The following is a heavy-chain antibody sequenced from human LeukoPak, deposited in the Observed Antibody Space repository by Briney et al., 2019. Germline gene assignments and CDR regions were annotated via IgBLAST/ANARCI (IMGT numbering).Heavy chain of an antibody. CDR3: AKDIVATIYDGGAFDI. Sequence: ASVKVSYKASGYTFTGYYMHWVRQAPGQGLEWMGWINPNSGGTNYAQKFQGRVTMTRDTSISTAYMELSRLRSDDTAVYYCAKDIVATIYDGGAFDIWGQGTMVTVSS. V-gene: IGHV1-2*02. CDR1: GYTFTGYY. J-gene: IGHJ3*02. D-gene: IGHD5-12*01. CDR2: INPNSGGT.